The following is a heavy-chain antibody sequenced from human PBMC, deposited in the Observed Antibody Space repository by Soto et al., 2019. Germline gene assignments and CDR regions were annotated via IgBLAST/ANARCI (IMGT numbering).Heavy chain of an antibody. CDR2: ISGSGGST. J-gene: IGHJ4*02. Sequence: GGSLRLSCAASGFTFSSYAMSWVRQAPGKGLEWVSAISGSGGSTYYADSVKGRFTISRDNSKNTLYLQMNSLRAEDTAVYYCAKLILGNFWSEPLDYWGQGTLVTVSS. D-gene: IGHD3-3*01. V-gene: IGHV3-23*01. CDR1: GFTFSSYA. CDR3: AKLILGNFWSEPLDY.